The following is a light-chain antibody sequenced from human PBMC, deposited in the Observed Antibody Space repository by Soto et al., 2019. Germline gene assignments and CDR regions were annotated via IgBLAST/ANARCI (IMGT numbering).Light chain of an antibody. CDR3: SSYTSSSAYV. J-gene: IGLJ1*01. Sequence: QSVLTQPPSVSGSPGQSVTISCTGTSSDVGSYHRVSWYQQPPGTAPKLIIYEVSNRPSGVPDRFSGSKSGNTASLTISGLQAEDEADYYCSSYTSSSAYVFGTGTKVTVL. CDR1: SSDVGSYHR. CDR2: EVS. V-gene: IGLV2-18*02.